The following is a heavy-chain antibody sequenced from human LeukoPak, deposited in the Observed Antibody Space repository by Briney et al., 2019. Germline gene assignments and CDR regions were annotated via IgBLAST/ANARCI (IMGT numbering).Heavy chain of an antibody. D-gene: IGHD1-1*01. Sequence: GGSLRLSCAASGFSFSSYAMSWVRQTPGKGLEWVSTISNSDAKTYYADSVKGRFTISRDNSKNTLYLQMNSLTAEDTAIFYCAKATGTLTNWGQGILVTVSS. CDR2: ISNSDAKT. J-gene: IGHJ4*02. CDR1: GFSFSSYA. V-gene: IGHV3-23*01. CDR3: AKATGTLTN.